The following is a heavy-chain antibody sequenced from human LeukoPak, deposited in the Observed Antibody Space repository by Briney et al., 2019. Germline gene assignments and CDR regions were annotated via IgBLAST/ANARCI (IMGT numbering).Heavy chain of an antibody. CDR3: AKAGCGGGSCYVYFDY. CDR2: ISSDGSNK. D-gene: IGHD2-15*01. V-gene: IGHV3-30*18. Sequence: GRSLRLSCAASGFTFSTYGMHWVRQAPGKGLEWVAVISSDGSNKYYADSVKGRFSISRDNSKNTLYLQMNSLRAEDTAVYYCAKAGCGGGSCYVYFDYWGQGTLVTVSS. CDR1: GFTFSTYG. J-gene: IGHJ4*02.